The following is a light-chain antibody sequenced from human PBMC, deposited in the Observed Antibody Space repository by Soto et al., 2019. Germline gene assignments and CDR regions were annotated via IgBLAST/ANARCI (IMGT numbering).Light chain of an antibody. CDR1: SSNIGRNS. CDR2: GNN. V-gene: IGLV1-44*01. CDR3: AAWDDSRNEYV. J-gene: IGLJ1*01. Sequence: QSALTQAPSVSGTPGQRVTITCSGSSSNIGRNSVNWYQHLPGTAPKLLTHGNNHRPSGVPDRFSGSKSGTSASLAISGLRPEDEAEYCCAAWDDSRNEYVLGDGNKVTVL.